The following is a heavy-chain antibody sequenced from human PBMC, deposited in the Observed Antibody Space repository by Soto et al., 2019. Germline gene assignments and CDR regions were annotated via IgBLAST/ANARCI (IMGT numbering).Heavy chain of an antibody. CDR1: RFTFSSXA. D-gene: IGHD3-10*01. V-gene: IGHV3-23*01. CDR3: AKEGFDGSGVXXXYYYMDV. J-gene: IGHJ6*03. CDR2: XXXSGGXK. Sequence: GGSLRLSCAASRFTFSSXAMXWXXXXPGKXLXXVSXXXXSGGXKXCDDSLKGRFTISGANSKTTSYLQMNSLKAEDTAIYYXAKEGFDGSGVXXXYYYMDVWGKGTTVTVSS.